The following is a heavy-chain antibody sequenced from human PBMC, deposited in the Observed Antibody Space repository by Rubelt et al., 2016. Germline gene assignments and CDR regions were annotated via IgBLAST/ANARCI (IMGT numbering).Heavy chain of an antibody. J-gene: IGHJ6*02. V-gene: IGHV4-34*01. Sequence: QVQLQQWGAGLLKPSETLSLTCAVYGGSFRGYYWSGTRQPPGKGLEWFGEINHSGSTNNNPPLKSRFTISVDTSKNQFSLKLSSVTAADTAVYYCARGRRGSSSWLGRDYYGMDVWGQGTTVTVSS. CDR1: GGSFRGYY. D-gene: IGHD6-13*01. CDR3: ARGRRGSSSWLGRDYYGMDV. CDR2: INHSGST.